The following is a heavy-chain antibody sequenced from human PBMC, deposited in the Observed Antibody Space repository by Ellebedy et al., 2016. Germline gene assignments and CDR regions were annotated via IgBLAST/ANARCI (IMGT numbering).Heavy chain of an antibody. D-gene: IGHD5-24*01. CDR3: ARRVEMGGASPSLAAWLDP. CDR1: GDSITDYY. J-gene: IGHJ5*02. V-gene: IGHV4-59*08. CDR2: VSYSGNT. Sequence: SETLSLTXTVSGDSITDYYWNWIRQTSNKGLEWIGHVSYSGNTIYNPSLNGRVTISVDLSKNQVSLRLISVTAADTAVYYCARRVEMGGASPSLAAWLDPWGRGALVTVSS.